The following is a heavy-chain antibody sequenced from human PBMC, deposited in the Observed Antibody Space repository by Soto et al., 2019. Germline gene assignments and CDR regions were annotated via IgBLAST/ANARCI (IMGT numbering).Heavy chain of an antibody. CDR1: GGSISSYY. CDR3: ARAGGGSVLRYFDWLLPFDY. V-gene: IGHV4-59*01. D-gene: IGHD3-9*01. CDR2: IYYSGST. J-gene: IGHJ4*02. Sequence: SETLSLTCTVSGGSISSYYWSWIRQPPGKGLEWIGYIYYSGSTNYNPSLKSRVTISVDTSKNQFSLKLSSVTAADTAVYYCARAGGGSVLRYFDWLLPFDYWGQGTLVTVSS.